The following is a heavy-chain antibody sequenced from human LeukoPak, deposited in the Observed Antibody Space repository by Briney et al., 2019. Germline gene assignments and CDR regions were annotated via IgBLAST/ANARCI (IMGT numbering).Heavy chain of an antibody. D-gene: IGHD3-22*01. V-gene: IGHV4-59*01. Sequence: PSETLSLTCTVSGDSISSYYWSWIRQPPGKGLEWIGYIYYSGSTNYNPSLKSRVTISVDTSKDQFSLNLSSVTAADTAVYYCARIRYYYDSSGYYYYIDVWGKGTTVTVSS. CDR2: IYYSGST. CDR3: ARIRYYYDSSGYYYYIDV. J-gene: IGHJ6*03. CDR1: GDSISSYY.